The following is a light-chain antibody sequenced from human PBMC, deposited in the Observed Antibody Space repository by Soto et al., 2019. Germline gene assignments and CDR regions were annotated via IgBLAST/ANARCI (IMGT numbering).Light chain of an antibody. CDR2: DVT. Sequence: QSVLTQPRSVSGSPGQSVAISCTGTSSDVGAYNYVSWYQQHPGKAPRLMIYDVTRRPSGVPDRFSGSKSGSTASLTISGLQAEDEADYYCCSNAGSYTFVFGGGTKVTVL. CDR1: SSDVGAYNY. CDR3: CSNAGSYTFV. J-gene: IGLJ1*01. V-gene: IGLV2-11*01.